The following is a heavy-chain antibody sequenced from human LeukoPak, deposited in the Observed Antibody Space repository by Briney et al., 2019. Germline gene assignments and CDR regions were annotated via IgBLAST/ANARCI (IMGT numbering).Heavy chain of an antibody. D-gene: IGHD1-26*01. CDR2: IYTNGNT. CDR1: GGSLASGNYK. CDR3: ARGPDHAKVGY. Sequence: SQTLSLTCTVSGGSLASGNYKWSWLRQPAGKGLEWIGRIYTNGNTDYSPSLKSRVTISIDMSKNQFFLKLSSVTAADTAVYYCARGPDHAKVGYWGQGTLVTVSS. V-gene: IGHV4-61*02. J-gene: IGHJ4*02.